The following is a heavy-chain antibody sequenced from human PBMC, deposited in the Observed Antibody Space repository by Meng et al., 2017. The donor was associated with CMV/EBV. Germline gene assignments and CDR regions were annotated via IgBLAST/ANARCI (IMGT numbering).Heavy chain of an antibody. D-gene: IGHD3-3*01. Sequence: SCAASGFTFSSYWMSWVRQAPGKGLEWVANIKQDGSEKYYVDSVKGRFTISRDNAKNSLYLQMNSLRAEDTAVYYCARRLSLTIFGVVITRDYGMDVWGQGTTV. V-gene: IGHV3-7*01. J-gene: IGHJ6*02. CDR3: ARRLSLTIFGVVITRDYGMDV. CDR2: IKQDGSEK. CDR1: GFTFSSYW.